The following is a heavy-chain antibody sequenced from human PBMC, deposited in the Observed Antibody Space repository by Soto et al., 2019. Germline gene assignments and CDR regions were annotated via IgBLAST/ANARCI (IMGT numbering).Heavy chain of an antibody. Sequence: PGGSLRLSCAASGFTFSSYGMHWVRQAPGKGLEWVAVISYDGSNKYYADSVKGRFTISRDNSKNTLYLQMNSLRAEDTAVYYCARVGPYGYVDYWGQGTLVTVSS. CDR3: ARVGPYGYVDY. CDR2: ISYDGSNK. V-gene: IGHV3-30*03. J-gene: IGHJ4*02. CDR1: GFTFSSYG. D-gene: IGHD5-18*01.